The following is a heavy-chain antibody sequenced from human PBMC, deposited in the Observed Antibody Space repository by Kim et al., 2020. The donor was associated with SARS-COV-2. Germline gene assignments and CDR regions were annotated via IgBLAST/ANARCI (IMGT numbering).Heavy chain of an antibody. V-gene: IGHV1-69*13. CDR3: ARGVTDGYYYYGMDV. D-gene: IGHD2-21*02. Sequence: SVKVSCKASGGTFSSYAISWVRQAPGQGLEWMGGIIPIFGTANYAQKFQGRVTITADESTSTAYMELSSLRSEDTAVYYCARGVTDGYYYYGMDVWGQGTTVTVSS. CDR2: IIPIFGTA. CDR1: GGTFSSYA. J-gene: IGHJ6*02.